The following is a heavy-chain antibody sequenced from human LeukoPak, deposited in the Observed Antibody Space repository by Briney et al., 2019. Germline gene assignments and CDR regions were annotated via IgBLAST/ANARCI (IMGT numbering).Heavy chain of an antibody. J-gene: IGHJ3*02. V-gene: IGHV1-3*01. CDR2: INAGNGNT. CDR3: ARDYYGTGGSGYWTDVFDI. D-gene: IGHD2-8*02. Sequence: ASVKVSCTASGYTFTSYAMHWVRQAPGQRLEWMGWINAGNGNTKYSQKFQGRVTLTRDTSASTAYMELSSLRSEDTAVYYCARDYYGTGGSGYWTDVFDIWGQGTMVSVSS. CDR1: GYTFTSYA.